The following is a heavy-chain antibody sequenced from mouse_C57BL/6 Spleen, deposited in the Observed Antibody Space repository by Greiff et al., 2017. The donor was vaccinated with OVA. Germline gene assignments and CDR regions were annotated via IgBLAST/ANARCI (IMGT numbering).Heavy chain of an antibody. D-gene: IGHD2-1*01. CDR1: GYTFTSYW. V-gene: IGHV1-53*01. CDR3: ARSGGNYKAWFAY. CDR2: INPSNGGT. Sequence: VQLQQPGTELVKPGASVKLSCKASGYTFTSYWMHWVKQRPGQGLEWIGNINPSNGGTNYNEKFKSKATLTVDKSSSTAYMQLSSLTSEDSAVYDGARSGGNYKAWFAYWGQGTLVTVSA. J-gene: IGHJ3*01.